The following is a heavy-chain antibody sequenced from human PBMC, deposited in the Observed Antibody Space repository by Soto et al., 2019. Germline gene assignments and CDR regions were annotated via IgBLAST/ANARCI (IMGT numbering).Heavy chain of an antibody. D-gene: IGHD3-22*01. CDR1: GGTFSSYA. J-gene: IGHJ3*02. CDR2: IIPIFGTA. Sequence: GASVKVSCKASGGTFSSYAISWVRQAPGQGLEWMGGIIPIFGTANYAQKFQGRVTITADESTSTAYMELSSLRSEDTAVYYCARARREIVVVRVISVAFDIWGQGTMVTVSS. V-gene: IGHV1-69*13. CDR3: ARARREIVVVRVISVAFDI.